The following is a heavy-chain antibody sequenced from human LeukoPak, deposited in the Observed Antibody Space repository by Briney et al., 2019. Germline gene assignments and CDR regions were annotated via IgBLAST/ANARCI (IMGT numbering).Heavy chain of an antibody. CDR1: GYTFTGYY. D-gene: IGHD2-15*01. CDR2: INPNSGGT. Sequence: ASVKVSCKASGYTFTGYYMHWVRQAPGQGLEWMGWINPNSGGTNYAQKFQGRVTMTRDTSISTAYMELSRLRSDDTAVYYCARVLGYCSGGSCYSIFVLGYWGQGTLVTVPS. CDR3: ARVLGYCSGGSCYSIFVLGY. V-gene: IGHV1-2*02. J-gene: IGHJ4*02.